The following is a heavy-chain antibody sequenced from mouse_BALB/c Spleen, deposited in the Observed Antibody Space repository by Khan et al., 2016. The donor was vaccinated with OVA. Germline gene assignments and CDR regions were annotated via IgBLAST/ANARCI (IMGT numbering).Heavy chain of an antibody. D-gene: IGHD2-4*01. CDR2: IWSGGST. CDR1: GFSLTNYG. Sequence: QVQLKESGPGLVQPSQSLSITCTVSGFSLTNYGVHWVRQSPGKGLEWLGLIWSGGSTDYNAAFISRLSISKDNSKSQVFFKMNSLQANDTAIYYCARNDDYDEGLAYWGQGTLVTVST. J-gene: IGHJ3*01. CDR3: ARNDDYDEGLAY. V-gene: IGHV2-2*02.